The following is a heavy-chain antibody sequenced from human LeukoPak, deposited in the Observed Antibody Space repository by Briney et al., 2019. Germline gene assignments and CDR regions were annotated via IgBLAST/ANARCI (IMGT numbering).Heavy chain of an antibody. Sequence: PGGSLRLSCVASGFTFSSYSMNWVRQAPGKGLEWVSSISSSSTYIYYPDSVKGRFTISGDNAKNSLFLQMNSLRAEDTAVYYCARGVVSYFDYWGQGTLV. CDR2: ISSSSTYI. D-gene: IGHD3-16*01. CDR1: GFTFSSYS. V-gene: IGHV3-21*01. CDR3: ARGVVSYFDY. J-gene: IGHJ4*02.